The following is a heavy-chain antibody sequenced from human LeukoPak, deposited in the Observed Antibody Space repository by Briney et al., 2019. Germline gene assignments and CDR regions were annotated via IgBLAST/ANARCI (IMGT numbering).Heavy chain of an antibody. CDR3: AKGKRVYSYGPYYFDY. CDR1: GFTFDDYA. V-gene: IGHV3-43D*03. CDR2: ISWDGGST. Sequence: GSLRLSCAASGFTFDDYAMHWVRQAPGKGLEWVSLISWDGGSTYYADSVKGRFTISRDNSKNSLYLQMNSLRAEDTALYYCAKGKRVYSYGPYYFDYWGQGTLVTVSS. D-gene: IGHD5-18*01. J-gene: IGHJ4*02.